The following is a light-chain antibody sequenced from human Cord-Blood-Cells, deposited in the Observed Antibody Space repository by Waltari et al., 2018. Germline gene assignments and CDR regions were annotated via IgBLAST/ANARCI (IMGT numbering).Light chain of an antibody. CDR2: EVS. J-gene: IGLJ1*01. CDR3: SSYAGSNNFV. V-gene: IGLV2-8*01. CDR1: SRDVGGSNY. Sequence: QSALTQPPPASRSPRPPVTISCTATSRDVGGSNYVSGHQQHPGKAPKLMIYEVSQRPSGVPDRFSGSKSGNTASLTVSGLQAEDEADYYCSSYAGSNNFVFGTGTKVTVL.